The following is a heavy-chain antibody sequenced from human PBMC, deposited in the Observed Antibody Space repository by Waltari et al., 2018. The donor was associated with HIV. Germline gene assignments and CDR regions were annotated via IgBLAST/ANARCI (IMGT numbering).Heavy chain of an antibody. J-gene: IGHJ4*02. CDR3: AKGTLNPLTTDY. V-gene: IGHV3-23*01. Sequence: EVQLLESGGGLVQLGGSLRLSCAGSGFTFSRYAMTWVRQAPGKGLEWVSAIFGDCGSTFYADSVKGRFTISRDNSKNTLYLQMNSPRAEDTAVYYCAKGTLNPLTTDYWGQGTLVTVSS. CDR1: GFTFSRYA. D-gene: IGHD4-17*01. CDR2: IFGDCGST.